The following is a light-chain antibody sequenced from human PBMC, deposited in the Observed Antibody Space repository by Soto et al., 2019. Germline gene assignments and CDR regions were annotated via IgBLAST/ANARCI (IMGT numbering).Light chain of an antibody. Sequence: QSVLTQPPSVSGSPGQSVTISCTGTSSDVGSNNRVSWYQQPPGTVPKVMIYEVSNRPSGVPDPFSGSKSGNTASLTISGLQAEDEADYYCCSFTSANTYVFGTGTKVTVL. V-gene: IGLV2-18*02. CDR3: CSFTSANTYV. CDR2: EVS. CDR1: SSDVGSNNR. J-gene: IGLJ1*01.